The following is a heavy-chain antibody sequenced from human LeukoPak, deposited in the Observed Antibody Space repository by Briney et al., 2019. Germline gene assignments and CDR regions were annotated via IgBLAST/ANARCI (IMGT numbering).Heavy chain of an antibody. CDR3: ARVFSSSWLHWFDP. V-gene: IGHV1-18*01. CDR1: GYTFTSYG. CDR2: ISAYNGNT. Sequence: ASVKVSCKASGYTFTSYGISWVRQAPGQGLEWMGWISAYNGNTNYAQKLQGRVTMTTDTSTSTAYMELRSLRSDDTAVYYCARVFSSSWLHWFDPWGQGTLVTVSS. J-gene: IGHJ5*02. D-gene: IGHD6-13*01.